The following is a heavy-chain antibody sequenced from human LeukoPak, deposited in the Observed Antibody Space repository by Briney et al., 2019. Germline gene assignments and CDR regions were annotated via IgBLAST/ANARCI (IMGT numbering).Heavy chain of an antibody. CDR1: GFTIGTNY. V-gene: IGHV3-66*02. D-gene: IGHD7-27*01. Sequence: GGSLRLSCAASGFTIGTNYQSWVRQAPGKGLEWVSVIYSGGNTYSADSVKGRFTTSRDNSKNTLYLQMNSLRVEDTAVYYCASNGGNSGIFLQLDYWGRGTLVTVSS. CDR2: IYSGGNT. J-gene: IGHJ4*02. CDR3: ASNGGNSGIFLQLDY.